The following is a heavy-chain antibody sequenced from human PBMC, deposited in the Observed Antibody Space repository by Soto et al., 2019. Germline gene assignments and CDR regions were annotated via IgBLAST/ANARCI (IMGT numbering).Heavy chain of an antibody. CDR2: ISSNGRTI. V-gene: IGHV3-48*01. D-gene: IGHD3-16*01. J-gene: IGHJ4*02. CDR1: GFTYSSYS. Sequence: GGSLRLSCEASGFTYSSYSMNWVRQAPGKGPEWISYISSNGRTIYYTDSVKGRFTISRDDSKNTVYLQMNSLRAEDTAIYYCAKDRYGRTYVSFDYWGQGVLVTVS. CDR3: AKDRYGRTYVSFDY.